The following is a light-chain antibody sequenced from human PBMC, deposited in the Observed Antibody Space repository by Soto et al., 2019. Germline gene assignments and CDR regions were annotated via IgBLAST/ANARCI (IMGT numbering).Light chain of an antibody. V-gene: IGKV3-20*01. CDR1: QSVSNNF. Sequence: EIVLTQSPGTLSLSLGERATLSCRASQSVSNNFLAWYQQKPGQAPRLLIYGASSRATGIPDRFSGSGSGTDFTLTTSRLETEDFGVYYCQQYATSPPRTFGQGTKVDIK. CDR3: QQYATSPPRT. J-gene: IGKJ1*01. CDR2: GAS.